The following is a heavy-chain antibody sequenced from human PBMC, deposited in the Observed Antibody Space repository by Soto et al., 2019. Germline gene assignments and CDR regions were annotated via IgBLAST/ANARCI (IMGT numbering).Heavy chain of an antibody. D-gene: IGHD1-26*01. CDR3: AKALVGEVGATDY. J-gene: IGHJ4*02. CDR2: ITRTDST. Sequence: GGSLRLSCTASGFTFSNYAMSWVRQAPGKGLEWVSAITRTDSTYYADSVKGRFTISRDNSRNTLYLQMNSLGAEDAALYYCAKALVGEVGATDYVSQGTLVTVSS. CDR1: GFTFSNYA. V-gene: IGHV3-23*01.